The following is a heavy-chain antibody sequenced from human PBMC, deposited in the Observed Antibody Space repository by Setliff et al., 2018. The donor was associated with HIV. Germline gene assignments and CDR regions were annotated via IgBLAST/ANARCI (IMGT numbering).Heavy chain of an antibody. CDR1: GGSISNSRYY. CDR2: ITPSGAT. J-gene: IGHJ4*02. Sequence: PSETLSLTCTVSGGSISNSRYYWSWIRQPPGKGLEWIGEITPSGATNYLPSLKSRVTMSLDTSKNQFSLKLTSVTAADTALYYCSNWNTTIDADSWGQGTLVTVSS. V-gene: IGHV4-39*07. CDR3: SNWNTTIDADS. D-gene: IGHD5-18*01.